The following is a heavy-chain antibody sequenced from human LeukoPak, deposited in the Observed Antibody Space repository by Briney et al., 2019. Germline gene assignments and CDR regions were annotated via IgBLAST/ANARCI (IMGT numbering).Heavy chain of an antibody. CDR1: GFTFSGSA. D-gene: IGHD3-16*02. CDR2: IRSKANSYAT. CDR3: TSMGKNDYVWGSYRQFDY. V-gene: IGHV3-73*01. J-gene: IGHJ4*02. Sequence: GGSLKLSCAASGFTFSGSATHWVRQASGEGLEWVGRIRSKANSYATAYAASVKGRFTISRDDSKNTAYLQMNSLNTEDTAVYYCTSMGKNDYVWGSYRQFDYWGQGTLVTVSS.